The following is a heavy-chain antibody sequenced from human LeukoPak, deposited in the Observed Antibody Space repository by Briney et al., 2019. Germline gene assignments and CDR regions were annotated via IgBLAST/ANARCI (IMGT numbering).Heavy chain of an antibody. V-gene: IGHV3-11*05. CDR3: AREETSDTAMVGWFDY. D-gene: IGHD5-18*01. CDR1: GFTFSDYY. Sequence: GASLRLSCAASGFTFSDYYMSWIRQAPGKGLEWVSYHRISSSYTNYADSVKGRFAIYRDNAKNSLYLQMNSLRAEDTAVYYCAREETSDTAMVGWFDYWGQGTLVTVS. CDR2: HRISSSYT. J-gene: IGHJ4*02.